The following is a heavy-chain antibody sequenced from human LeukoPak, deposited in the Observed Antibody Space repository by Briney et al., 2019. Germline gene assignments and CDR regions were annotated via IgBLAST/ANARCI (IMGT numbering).Heavy chain of an antibody. J-gene: IGHJ4*02. CDR1: GFTFSSYG. V-gene: IGHV3-23*01. CDR2: ISGSGGST. CDR3: ARLDSHGWF. Sequence: GGTLRLSCAASGFTFSSYGMSWVRQAPGKGLEWVSAISGSGGSTYYADSVKGRFTISRNNARNSLYLQMNSLRAGDTAIYYCARLDSHGWFWGQGTLVTVSS. D-gene: IGHD5-18*01.